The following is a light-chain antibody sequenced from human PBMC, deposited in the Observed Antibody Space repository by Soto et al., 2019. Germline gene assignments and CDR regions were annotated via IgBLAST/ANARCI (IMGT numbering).Light chain of an antibody. CDR3: HQRKSWPRT. CDR1: QTVSSK. V-gene: IGKV3-11*01. CDR2: DTS. Sequence: VVLTQSPGTLSLSPGERATLSCRASQTVSSKLSWYQHKPGQAPRLLIYDTSNRATGIPARLSGSGSGTDFTLTISSLEPEDFAVYYCHQRKSWPRTFGQGTKVHI. J-gene: IGKJ1*01.